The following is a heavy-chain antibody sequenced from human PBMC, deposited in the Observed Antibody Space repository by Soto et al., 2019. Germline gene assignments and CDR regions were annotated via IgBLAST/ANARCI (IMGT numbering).Heavy chain of an antibody. CDR2: INPSGGST. D-gene: IGHD3-22*01. Sequence: ASVKVSCKASGYTFTSYYMHWVRQAPGQGLEWMGIINPSGGSTSYAQKFQGRVTMTRDTSTSTVYMELSSLRSEDTAVYYCARGGPSSGYPDQSYGMDVWGQGTTVTVSS. V-gene: IGHV1-46*01. CDR1: GYTFTSYY. CDR3: ARGGPSSGYPDQSYGMDV. J-gene: IGHJ6*02.